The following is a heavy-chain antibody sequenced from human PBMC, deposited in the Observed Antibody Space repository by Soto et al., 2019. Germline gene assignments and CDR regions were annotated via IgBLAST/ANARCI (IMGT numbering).Heavy chain of an antibody. CDR3: ARDAVIINYYFDY. V-gene: IGHV3-33*01. CDR1: GFTFSSYG. Sequence: GGSLRLSCAASGFTFSSYGMHWVRQAPGKGLEWVAVIWYDGSNKYYADSVKGRFTISRENSKNTLYLQMNSLRAEDTAVYYCARDAVIINYYFDYWGQGTLVTVSS. D-gene: IGHD3-10*01. CDR2: IWYDGSNK. J-gene: IGHJ4*02.